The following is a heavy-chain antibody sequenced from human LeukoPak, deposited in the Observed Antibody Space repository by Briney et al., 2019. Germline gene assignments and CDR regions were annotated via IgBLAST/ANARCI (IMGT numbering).Heavy chain of an antibody. J-gene: IGHJ3*02. V-gene: IGHV1-69*06. CDR3: AREVPAYAFDI. CDR1: GGTFSSYA. Sequence: GASVKVSCKASGGTFSSYAISWVRQAPGQGLEWMGGIIPIFGTANYAQKFQGRVTITADKSTSTAYMELSSLRSEDTAVYYCAREVPAYAFDIWGQGTMVTVSS. CDR2: IIPIFGTA. D-gene: IGHD3-10*01.